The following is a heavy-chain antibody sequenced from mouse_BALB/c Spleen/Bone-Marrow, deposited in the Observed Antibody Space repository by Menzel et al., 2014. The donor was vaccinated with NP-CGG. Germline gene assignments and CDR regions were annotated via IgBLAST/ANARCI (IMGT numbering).Heavy chain of an antibody. CDR2: IFPGDGNT. J-gene: IGHJ2*01. CDR3: AREGGY. Sequence: VKLMESGAELARPGASVKLSCKASGYIFTSYWMQWVKQRPGQGLDWIGAIFPGDGNTRYTQKFKGKATLTADKSSSTAFMQLSSLASEDSAVYYCAREGGYWGQGTTLRVSS. V-gene: IGHV1-87*01. CDR1: GYIFTSYW.